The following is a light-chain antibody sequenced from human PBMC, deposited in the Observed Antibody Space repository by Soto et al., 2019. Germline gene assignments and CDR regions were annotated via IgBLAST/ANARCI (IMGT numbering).Light chain of an antibody. V-gene: IGKV3-15*01. Sequence: EIGMTHSPATLSVSPGERVTLSCRASQSVSSSLAWYQQKPGQAPRLLIYGASTKATSIPARFSGSGSGTEFTLTISSLQSEDFAVYDCQQYNNWPPFTFGPGTKVDIK. CDR2: GAS. CDR3: QQYNNWPPFT. CDR1: QSVSSS. J-gene: IGKJ3*01.